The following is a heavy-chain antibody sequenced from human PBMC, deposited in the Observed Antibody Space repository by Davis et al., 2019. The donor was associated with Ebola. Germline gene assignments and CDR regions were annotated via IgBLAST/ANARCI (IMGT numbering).Heavy chain of an antibody. CDR3: ARHLVGYCSGGSCKGGYFDY. Sequence: GESLKISCKGSGYSFTSYWIGWARQMPGKGLEWMGIIYPGDSDTRYSPSFQGQVTISADKSISTAYLQWSSLKASDTAMYFCARHLVGYCSGGSCKGGYFDYWGQGTLVTVSS. D-gene: IGHD2-15*01. CDR1: GYSFTSYW. J-gene: IGHJ4*02. V-gene: IGHV5-51*01. CDR2: IYPGDSDT.